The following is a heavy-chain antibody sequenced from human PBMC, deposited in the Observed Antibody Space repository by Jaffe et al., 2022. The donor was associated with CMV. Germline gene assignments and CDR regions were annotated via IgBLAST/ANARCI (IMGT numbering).Heavy chain of an antibody. D-gene: IGHD1-1*01. V-gene: IGHV3-66*01. J-gene: IGHJ4*02. CDR1: GFTVSSNY. CDR2: IYSGGST. Sequence: EVQLVESGGGLVQPGGSLRLSCAASGFTVSSNYMSWVRQAPGKGLEWVSVIYSGGSTYYADSVKGRFTISRDNSKNTLYLQMNSLRAEDTAVYYCAITASPLQGESDYWGQGTLVTVSS. CDR3: AITASPLQGESDY.